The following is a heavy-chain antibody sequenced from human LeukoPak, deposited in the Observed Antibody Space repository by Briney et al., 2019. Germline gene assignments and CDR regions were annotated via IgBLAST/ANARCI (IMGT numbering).Heavy chain of an antibody. J-gene: IGHJ3*01. CDR3: ARQVGDYLGLGAFDV. Sequence: SETLSLTCTVSVGSISSYYWSWIRQPPGPGLEWIGYIYYSGSTNYNPSLKSRVTISVDASKNQFSLKLSSVTAADTAVYYCARQVGDYLGLGAFDVWGQGTMVTVSS. V-gene: IGHV4-59*08. D-gene: IGHD4-17*01. CDR1: VGSISSYY. CDR2: IYYSGST.